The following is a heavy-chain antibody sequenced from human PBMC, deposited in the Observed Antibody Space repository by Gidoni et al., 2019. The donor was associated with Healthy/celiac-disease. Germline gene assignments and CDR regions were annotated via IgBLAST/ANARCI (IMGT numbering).Heavy chain of an antibody. J-gene: IGHJ6*02. D-gene: IGHD2-2*01. CDR2: ISYDGSNK. V-gene: IGHV3-30*01. Sequence: QVQLVESGGGVVQPGRSLRLSCAASGFTFSSYAMHWVRQAPGKGLEWVAVISYDGSNKYYADSVKGRFTISRDNSKNTLYLQMNSLRAEDTAVYYCARDQEGYCSSTSCYLDPFYYYYYYGMDVWGQGTTVTVSS. CDR3: ARDQEGYCSSTSCYLDPFYYYYYYGMDV. CDR1: GFTFSSYA.